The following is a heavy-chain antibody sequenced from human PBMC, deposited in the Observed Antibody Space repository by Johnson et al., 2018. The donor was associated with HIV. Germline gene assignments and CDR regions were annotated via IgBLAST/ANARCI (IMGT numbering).Heavy chain of an antibody. CDR1: AFTFSSYW. D-gene: IGHD6-13*01. V-gene: IGHV3-74*01. J-gene: IGHJ3*02. Sequence: VQLVASGGGLVQPGGSLRLSCAPSAFTFSSYWLHWVRQAPGQGLVWVSRIHSDWSSTSSADSVNGRFTISRDNAKNTLYLQMNSLRAEDTAVYYCARDIIAAAGISAFDIWGQGTMVTVSS. CDR3: ARDIIAAAGISAFDI. CDR2: IHSDWSST.